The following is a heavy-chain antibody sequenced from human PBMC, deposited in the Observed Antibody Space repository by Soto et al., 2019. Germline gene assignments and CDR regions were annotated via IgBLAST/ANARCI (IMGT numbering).Heavy chain of an antibody. CDR3: AGGQYYFDY. CDR1: GFPFSSYG. D-gene: IGHD2-15*01. J-gene: IGHJ4*02. CDR2: ISYDGTNQ. Sequence: QVQLVESGGGVVQPGRSLRLSCAASGFPFSSYGMHWVRQAPGKGLDWVALISYDGTNQYYADSVKGRFTVSRDNSKNTRYLHMSSLGAEDTAVYYCAGGQYYFDYCGQGTLVSVSS. V-gene: IGHV3-30*03.